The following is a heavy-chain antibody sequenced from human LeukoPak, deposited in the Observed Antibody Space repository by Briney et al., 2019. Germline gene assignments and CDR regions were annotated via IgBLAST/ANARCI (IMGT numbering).Heavy chain of an antibody. CDR3: ARRAGAYSHPYDY. D-gene: IGHD4/OR15-4a*01. Sequence: GGSLRLSCAASGFIFSSYGMHWVRQAPGKGLEWVSYISISGSTIYYADSVKGRFTISRDNAKNSLYLQMNSLRAEDTAVYYCARRAGAYSHPYDYWGQGTLVTVSS. V-gene: IGHV3-48*04. J-gene: IGHJ4*02. CDR1: GFIFSSYG. CDR2: ISISGSTI.